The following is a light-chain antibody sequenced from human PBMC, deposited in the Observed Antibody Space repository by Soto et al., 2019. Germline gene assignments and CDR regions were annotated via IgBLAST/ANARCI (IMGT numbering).Light chain of an antibody. CDR2: EVT. CDR1: SSDVGAYKY. J-gene: IGLJ2*01. Sequence: QSALTQPPSASGSPGQSVTISCTGTSSDVGAYKYVSWYQQHPGKAPRLLIYEVTKRPSGVPERFSGWESGNTASLSVSGLQSEDEADYYCSAKVGTNKMVFGGGTKPTVL. V-gene: IGLV2-8*01. CDR3: SAKVGTNKMV.